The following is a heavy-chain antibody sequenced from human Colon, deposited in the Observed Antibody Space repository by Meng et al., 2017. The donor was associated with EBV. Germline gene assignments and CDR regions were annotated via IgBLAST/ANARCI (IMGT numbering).Heavy chain of an antibody. D-gene: IGHD5-24*01. CDR2: IYHGGNT. Sequence: QVQPTESGPGLVGPWGTLSLTVACSGASISSTNWWSWVRQPPGKGLEWIGEIYHGGNTNYNPSLKSRVTISVDRSNDQFSLSLSSVTAADTAVYYCARGNAYNAPSFDYWGQGTLVTVSS. CDR3: ARGNAYNAPSFDY. J-gene: IGHJ4*02. V-gene: IGHV4-4*02. CDR1: GASISSTNW.